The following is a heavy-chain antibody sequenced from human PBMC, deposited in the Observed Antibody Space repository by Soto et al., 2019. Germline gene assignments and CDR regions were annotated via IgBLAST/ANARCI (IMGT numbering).Heavy chain of an antibody. Sequence: ASVKVSCKASGYTFTSYDINWVRQATGQGLEWMGWVNTKSGNTGYAQKFQGRVTMTRNTFISTAYMELSSLRSEDTAVYYWARGGGSYGDYFDYWGQGTLVTVSS. J-gene: IGHJ4*02. CDR2: VNTKSGNT. V-gene: IGHV1-8*01. D-gene: IGHD4-17*01. CDR3: ARGGGSYGDYFDY. CDR1: GYTFTSYD.